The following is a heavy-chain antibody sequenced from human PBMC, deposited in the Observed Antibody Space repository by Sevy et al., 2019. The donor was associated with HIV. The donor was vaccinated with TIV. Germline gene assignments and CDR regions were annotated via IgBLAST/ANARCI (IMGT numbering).Heavy chain of an antibody. V-gene: IGHV3-23*01. D-gene: IGHD2-8*01. CDR3: ARKGCTRPHDY. CDR1: GFNFNIYS. J-gene: IGHJ4*01. CDR2: LSFGCGKI. Sequence: GGSLRLSCALSGFNFNIYSMSWVRQAPGKGLEWVSTLSFGCGKINYADSVKGRFIISRDDSKNTLYLQMNSLRAEDTAVYFCARKGCTRPHDYWGQGTLVTVSS.